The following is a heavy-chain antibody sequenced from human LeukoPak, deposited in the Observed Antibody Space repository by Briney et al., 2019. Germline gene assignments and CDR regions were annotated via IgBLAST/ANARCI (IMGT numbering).Heavy chain of an antibody. CDR1: GFTFSSYG. CDR3: ATNLLDVDY. J-gene: IGHJ4*02. D-gene: IGHD1-1*01. Sequence: GGSLRLSCEASGFTFSSYGMHWVRQAPGKGLEWVAVIWYDGSNKYYADSVKGRFTISRDNSKNTLYLQMNSLRAEDTAVYYCATNLLDVDYWGQGTLVTVSS. V-gene: IGHV3-33*08. CDR2: IWYDGSNK.